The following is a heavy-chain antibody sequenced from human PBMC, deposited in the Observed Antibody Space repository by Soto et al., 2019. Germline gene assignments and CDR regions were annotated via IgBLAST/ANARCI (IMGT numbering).Heavy chain of an antibody. CDR2: ILPVFGTA. CDR3: AIGHEYCGNSDAFDV. CDR1: GGTFSTSS. J-gene: IGHJ3*01. V-gene: IGHV1-69*14. Sequence: QVHLVQSGAEVRKPGSSVKVSCKASGGTFSTSSINWLRQAPGQRPEWMGNILPVFGTADYAQKFRDRVTITAYKSTNTAYMELRSRFSEDAAVYYCAIGHEYCGNSDAFDVWGQGTVVTVSS. D-gene: IGHD2-8*02.